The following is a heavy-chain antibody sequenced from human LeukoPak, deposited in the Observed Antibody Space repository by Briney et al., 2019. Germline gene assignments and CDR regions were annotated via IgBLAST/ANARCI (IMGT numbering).Heavy chain of an antibody. V-gene: IGHV1-69*05. CDR2: IIPIFKTT. J-gene: IGHJ3*02. D-gene: IGHD2-15*01. CDR1: DYTFTNYG. Sequence: SVKVSCKTSDYTFTNYGITWVRQAPGQGLEWMGRIIPIFKTTNYAQKFLGRVTITTDESTSTAYMELSSLGSEDTAVYYCARGLGYCSGGRCYPWGEGAFDIWGQGTVVTVSS. CDR3: ARGLGYCSGGRCYPWGEGAFDI.